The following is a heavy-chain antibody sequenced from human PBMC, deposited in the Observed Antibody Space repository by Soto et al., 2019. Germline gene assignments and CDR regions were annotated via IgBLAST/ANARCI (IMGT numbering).Heavy chain of an antibody. CDR3: ARKGGTRTSY. CDR2: INHSGST. Sequence: QVQLQEWGAGLLKPSETLSLTCAVYGGSFSGYYWSWIRQPPGKGLEWIGEINHSGSTNYNPSLKSRVTISVDTSKNQFSLKLSSMTAADTAVYYCARKGGTRTSYWGQGTLVTVSS. V-gene: IGHV4-34*01. D-gene: IGHD1-1*01. J-gene: IGHJ4*02. CDR1: GGSFSGYY.